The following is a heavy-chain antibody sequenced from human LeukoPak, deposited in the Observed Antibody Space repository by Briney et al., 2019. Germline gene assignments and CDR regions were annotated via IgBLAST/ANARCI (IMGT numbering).Heavy chain of an antibody. CDR2: INPSLHIP. Sequence: ASVKVSCKASGYTFSNYCMHWVRQAPGQGLEWLGIINPSLHIPIYAQTFQGRVTMTTDMSTSTFYMELSNLVSEDTAVYYCARACGSSSQIDYWGQGTLVTVSS. V-gene: IGHV1-46*01. D-gene: IGHD6-6*01. CDR1: GYTFSNYC. CDR3: ARACGSSSQIDY. J-gene: IGHJ4*02.